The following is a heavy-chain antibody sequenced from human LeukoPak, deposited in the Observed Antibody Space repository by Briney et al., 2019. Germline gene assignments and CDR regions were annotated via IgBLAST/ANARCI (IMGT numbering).Heavy chain of an antibody. V-gene: IGHV3-9*01. CDR3: AKYMGARDGCFDY. CDR1: GFTFDDYA. CDR2: ISWNSGGI. D-gene: IGHD5-24*01. Sequence: GGSLRLSCAASGFTFDDYAIHSVRPAPGEGLEWVSGISWNSGGIGSADSVKGGFTISRDNAKNTLYVQMNSLRAEDTALYYCAKYMGARDGCFDYWRQGPVVSVPS. J-gene: IGHJ4*02.